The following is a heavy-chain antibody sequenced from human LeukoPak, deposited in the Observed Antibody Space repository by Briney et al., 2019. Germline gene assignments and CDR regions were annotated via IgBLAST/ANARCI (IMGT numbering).Heavy chain of an antibody. Sequence: PGGSLRLSCAVSGFTFSSYWMNWVRQVPGKGLVWVSHINTFGTTATYADSVKGRFTISRDNANNTLYLQMNSLRVEDTAVYYCVRDNAYKFDCWGQGTLVTVSS. CDR2: INTFGTTA. J-gene: IGHJ4*02. CDR3: VRDNAYKFDC. CDR1: GFTFSSYW. V-gene: IGHV3-74*01. D-gene: IGHD5-24*01.